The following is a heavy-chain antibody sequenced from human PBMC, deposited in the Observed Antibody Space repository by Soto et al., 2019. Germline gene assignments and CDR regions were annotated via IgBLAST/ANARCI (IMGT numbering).Heavy chain of an antibody. CDR1: GYSFTSYW. CDR2: IYPGDSDT. CDR3: ARHSGSGSYDPYYYYYYMDV. Sequence: PGESLKISCKGSGYSFTSYWIGWVRQMPGKGLEWMGIIYPGDSDTRYSPSFQGQVTISADKSISTAYLQWSSLKASDTAMYYCARHSGSGSYDPYYYYYYMDVWGKGTTVTVSS. V-gene: IGHV5-51*01. D-gene: IGHD3-10*01. J-gene: IGHJ6*03.